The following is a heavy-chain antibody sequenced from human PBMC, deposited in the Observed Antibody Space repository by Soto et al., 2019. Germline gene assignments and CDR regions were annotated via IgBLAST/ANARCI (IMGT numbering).Heavy chain of an antibody. CDR1: GGTFSSYA. D-gene: IGHD3-3*01. V-gene: IGHV1-69*12. CDR3: ARDRGYYDFTRTTKYYYYGMDV. Sequence: QVQLVQSGAEVKKPGSSVKVSCKASGGTFSSYAISWVRQAPGQGLEWMGGIIPIFGTANYAQKFQGRVTITADESTSTAYMELSSLRSEDTAVYYCARDRGYYDFTRTTKYYYYGMDVWGQGTTVTVSS. J-gene: IGHJ6*02. CDR2: IIPIFGTA.